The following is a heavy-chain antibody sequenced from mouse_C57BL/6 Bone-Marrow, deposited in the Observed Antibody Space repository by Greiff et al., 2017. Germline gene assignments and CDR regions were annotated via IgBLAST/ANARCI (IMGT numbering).Heavy chain of an antibody. CDR3: ARFYYDYERGYWYFDV. J-gene: IGHJ1*03. CDR1: GYTFTNYW. Sequence: VQLQQPGAELVRPGTSVKMSCKASGYTFTNYWIGWAKQRPGHGLEWIGDIYPGGGYTNYNEKFKGKATLTADKSSSTAYMQFSSLTSEDSAIYYCARFYYDYERGYWYFDVWGTGTTVTVSS. CDR2: IYPGGGYT. D-gene: IGHD2-4*01. V-gene: IGHV1-63*01.